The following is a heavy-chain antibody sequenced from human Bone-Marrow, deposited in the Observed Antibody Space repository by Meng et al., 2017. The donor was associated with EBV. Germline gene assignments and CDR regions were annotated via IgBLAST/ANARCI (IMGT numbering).Heavy chain of an antibody. CDR1: GYTFTSYG. CDR2: ISAYNGNT. V-gene: IGHV1-18*01. D-gene: IGHD3-3*01. Sequence: GAEVKKPGALVKVSFNASGYTFTSYGISWVRQAPGQGLEWMGWISAYNGNTNYAQKLQGRVTMTTDTSTSTAYMELRSLRSDDTAVYYCARDDYDFWSGYLFDYWGQGTLVTVSS. J-gene: IGHJ4*02. CDR3: ARDDYDFWSGYLFDY.